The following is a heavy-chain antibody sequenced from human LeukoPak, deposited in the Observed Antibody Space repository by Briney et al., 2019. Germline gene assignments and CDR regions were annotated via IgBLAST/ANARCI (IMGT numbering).Heavy chain of an antibody. J-gene: IGHJ4*02. CDR3: AREQWFRWDY. CDR2: MSSRDDVI. D-gene: IGHD3-22*01. V-gene: IGHV3-11*01. Sequence: GGSLRLSCVASGFVVSDYYMVWVRQTPGKGLEWLSYMSSRDDVIYYADSVKGRFAISMDTAENSVYLQLNSLRADDTAVYYCAREQWFRWDYWGQGILVTVSS. CDR1: GFVVSDYY.